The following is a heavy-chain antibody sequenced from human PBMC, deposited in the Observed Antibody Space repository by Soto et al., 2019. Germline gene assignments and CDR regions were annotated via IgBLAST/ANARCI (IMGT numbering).Heavy chain of an antibody. D-gene: IGHD3-10*01. J-gene: IGHJ5*02. CDR3: ARCAEDGSGSYYNVWFDP. Sequence: PSATLSLTCTVSGGSISGGGYYWSWIRQHPGKGLEWIGYIYFSGSTYYNPSLKSRVTISVDTSKNLFSLKLSSVTAADTAVYYCARCAEDGSGSYYNVWFDPWGQGTLVTVSS. CDR2: IYFSGST. V-gene: IGHV4-31*03. CDR1: GGSISGGGYY.